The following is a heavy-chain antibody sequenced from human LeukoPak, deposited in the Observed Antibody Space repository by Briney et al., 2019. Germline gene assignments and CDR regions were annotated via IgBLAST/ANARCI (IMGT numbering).Heavy chain of an antibody. D-gene: IGHD3-3*01. CDR2: INTDGSST. CDR1: GFTFSSNW. V-gene: IGHV3-74*01. J-gene: IGHJ5*02. CDR3: AKGTYDFSS. Sequence: SGGSLRLSCAASGFTFSSNWMHWVRQAPGKWLVWVSRINTDGSSTSYADSVKGRFTISRDNAKDTLYLQMNSLGAEDTAVYYCAKGTYDFSSWGQGTLVTVSS.